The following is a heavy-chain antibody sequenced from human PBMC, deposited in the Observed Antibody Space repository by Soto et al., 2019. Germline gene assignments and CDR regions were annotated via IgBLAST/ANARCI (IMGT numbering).Heavy chain of an antibody. CDR2: IFHSGAT. D-gene: IGHD6-13*01. V-gene: IGHV4-4*02. CDR1: GDFIRSTNW. Sequence: QVQLQESGPGLVRPSGTLSLTCAVSGDFIRSTNWWTWVRQPPGKGLEWIGEIFHSGATNYNPSLKSRVTISVDRSKNQFFLNLNSVTAADPAVYYCARAPWYAIWGQGTLVTVSS. CDR3: ARAPWYAI. J-gene: IGHJ4*02.